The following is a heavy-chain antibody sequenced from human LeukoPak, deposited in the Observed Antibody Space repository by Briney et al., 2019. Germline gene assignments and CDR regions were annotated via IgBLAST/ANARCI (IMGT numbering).Heavy chain of an antibody. Sequence: PSETLSLTCTVSGGSIISYYWSWIRQPAGKGLEWIGRIYPSGSTNYNPSLMSRVTMSVDTSKNQFSLKLSSVTAADTAVYYCARLQGLYSSSYDSWGQGTLVTVSS. J-gene: IGHJ4*02. CDR1: GGSIISYY. V-gene: IGHV4-4*07. D-gene: IGHD6-6*01. CDR3: ARLQGLYSSSYDS. CDR2: IYPSGST.